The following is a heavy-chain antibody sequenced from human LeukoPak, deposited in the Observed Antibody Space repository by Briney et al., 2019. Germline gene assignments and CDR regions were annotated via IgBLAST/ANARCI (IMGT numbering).Heavy chain of an antibody. J-gene: IGHJ4*02. CDR1: GFTFSSYA. D-gene: IGHD3-3*01. CDR3: AKGRGTRDYDFLRYY. CDR2: ISGSGGST. V-gene: IGHV3-23*01. Sequence: GGSLRLSCAASGFTFSSYAMSWVRQTPGKGLEWVSAISGSGGSTYYADSVKGRFTISRDNSKNTPYLQMNSLRAKDTAVYYCAKGRGTRDYDFLRYYWGQGTLVTVSS.